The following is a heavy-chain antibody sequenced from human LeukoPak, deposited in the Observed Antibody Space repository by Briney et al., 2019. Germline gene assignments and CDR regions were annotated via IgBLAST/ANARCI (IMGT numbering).Heavy chain of an antibody. V-gene: IGHV1-2*02. CDR3: ARVVGYGDYPFDY. D-gene: IGHD4-17*01. Sequence: ASVNVSCKASGYTFTGNYIHWVRQAPGQGLEWLGSIYPNSGGTSYAQKFQGRVTMTRDTSISTAYMELRRLKYDDTAVYYCARVVGYGDYPFDYWGQGTLVAVSS. J-gene: IGHJ4*02. CDR2: IYPNSGGT. CDR1: GYTFTGNY.